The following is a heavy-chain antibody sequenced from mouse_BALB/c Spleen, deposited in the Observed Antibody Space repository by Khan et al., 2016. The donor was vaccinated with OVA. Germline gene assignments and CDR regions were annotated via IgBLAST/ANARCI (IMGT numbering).Heavy chain of an antibody. CDR3: AKDRGYYAVDY. CDR2: IWGDGNT. Sequence: VQLQQSGPGLVAPSQSLSITCTVSGFSLTSYGVSWVRQPPGKGLEWLGVIWGDGNTNFHSALRSRLSISKDNSKSQVFLKLNSLQTDDTATYYCAKDRGYYAVDYWGQGTSVTVSS. CDR1: GFSLTSYG. J-gene: IGHJ4*01. V-gene: IGHV2-3*01.